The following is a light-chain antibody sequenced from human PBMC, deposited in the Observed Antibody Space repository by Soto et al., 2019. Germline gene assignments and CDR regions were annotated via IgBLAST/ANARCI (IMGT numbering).Light chain of an antibody. Sequence: QSVLTQPPSVSPAPGQKATISCSESSSNIGGNSGSWYQQLPGTAPKLLIYDDNKRPSGIPDRFSGSKSGTSATLGITGYQTGDEADYYCGSWDSSLSAYVFGTGTKVTVL. V-gene: IGLV1-51*01. CDR3: GSWDSSLSAYV. J-gene: IGLJ1*01. CDR1: SSNIGGNS. CDR2: DDN.